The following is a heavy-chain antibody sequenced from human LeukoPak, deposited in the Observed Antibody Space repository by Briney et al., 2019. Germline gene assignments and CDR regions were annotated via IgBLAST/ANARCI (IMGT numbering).Heavy chain of an antibody. CDR3: ARYVWGSYPTFEDY. Sequence: PETLSLTCTVSGGSISSYYWSWIRQPPGKGLEWIGYIYYSGSTNYNPSLKSRVTISVDTSKNKFSLKLSSVTAADTAVYYCARYVWGSYPTFEDYWGQGTLVTVSS. D-gene: IGHD3-16*02. J-gene: IGHJ4*02. CDR1: GGSISSYY. V-gene: IGHV4-59*01. CDR2: IYYSGST.